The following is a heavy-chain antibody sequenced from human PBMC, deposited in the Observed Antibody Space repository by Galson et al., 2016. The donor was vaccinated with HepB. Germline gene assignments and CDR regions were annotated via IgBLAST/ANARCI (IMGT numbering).Heavy chain of an antibody. J-gene: IGHJ4*02. CDR1: GYIFTHYY. V-gene: IGHV1-2*06. CDR3: YRGTVGAVDY. D-gene: IGHD1-26*01. Sequence: SVKVSCKASGYIFTHYYIHWVRQAPGQGLEWMGRINPSRGNTIYAQNFRGRVTMTRDMSISTAYLDLTSDDTAVYFCYRGTVGAVDYWGQGTLVTVSS. CDR2: INPSRGNT.